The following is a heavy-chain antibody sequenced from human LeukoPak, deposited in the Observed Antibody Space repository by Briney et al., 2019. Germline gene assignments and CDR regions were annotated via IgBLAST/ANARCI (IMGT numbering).Heavy chain of an antibody. Sequence: SETLSLTCAVSGYSINSAYHWGWIRQPPGKGLEWIGSIHHSGTTYYNPSLKSRVTISVDTSKNQISLKVSSVTAADTAVYYCAKPQSSLSHFYDSWGQGTLVTVSS. CDR1: GYSINSAYH. V-gene: IGHV4-38-2*01. CDR3: AKPQSSLSHFYDS. CDR2: IHHSGTT. D-gene: IGHD2-2*01. J-gene: IGHJ4*02.